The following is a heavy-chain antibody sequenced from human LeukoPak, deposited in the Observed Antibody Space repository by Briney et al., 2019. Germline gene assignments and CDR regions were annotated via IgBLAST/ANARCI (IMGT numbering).Heavy chain of an antibody. J-gene: IGHJ2*01. D-gene: IGHD4-11*01. CDR3: ARVLGDYSQGGARNWYFDL. V-gene: IGHV4-61*02. CDR1: GGSISSGSYY. Sequence: PSETLSLTCTVSGGSISSGSYYWSWIRQPAGKGLEWIGRIYTSGSTNYNPSLKSRVTMSVDTSKNQFSLKLSSVTAADTAVYYCARVLGDYSQGGARNWYFDLWGRGTLVTVSS. CDR2: IYTSGST.